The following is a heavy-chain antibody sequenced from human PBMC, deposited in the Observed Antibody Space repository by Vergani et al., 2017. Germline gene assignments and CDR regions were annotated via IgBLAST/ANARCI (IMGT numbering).Heavy chain of an antibody. J-gene: IGHJ4*02. CDR1: GGSITSSSYY. D-gene: IGHD3-9*01. CDR3: ARTESFILRYFHWAL. CDR2: IYHSGGS. V-gene: IGHV4-39*01. Sequence: QLHLQESGPGLVKPSETLSLTCTVSGGSITSSSYYWGWIRQPPGKGLEWIGNIYHSGGSYYNPSLKGRVTIYVDTSKNQFSLEVTSVTAADTAIYFCARTESFILRYFHWALWGQGTLVTVSS.